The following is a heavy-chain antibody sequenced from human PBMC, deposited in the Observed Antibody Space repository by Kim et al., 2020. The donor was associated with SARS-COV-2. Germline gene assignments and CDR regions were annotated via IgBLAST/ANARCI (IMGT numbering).Heavy chain of an antibody. CDR3: ATGPSGRYGWYYGL. Sequence: GGSLRLSCAASGFTFSNAWMSWVRQAPGKGLEWVGRIKSKADGGATDYAAPVKGRFTISRDDSKNTLYLQMNSLKAEDTAVYYCATGPSGRYGWYYGLWGHGTLVTVSS. CDR2: IKSKADGGAT. J-gene: IGHJ2*01. V-gene: IGHV3-15*01. CDR1: GFTFSNAW. D-gene: IGHD1-1*01.